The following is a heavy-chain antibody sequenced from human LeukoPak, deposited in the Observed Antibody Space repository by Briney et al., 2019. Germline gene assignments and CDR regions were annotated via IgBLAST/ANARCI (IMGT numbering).Heavy chain of an antibody. J-gene: IGHJ4*02. CDR2: ISNSSSYI. Sequence: GGSLRLSCAASGFTFSSYSMNWVRQAPGKGLEWVSSISNSSSYIYYADSVKGRFTISRDNAKNSLYLQMNSLRAEDTAVYYCARDQVVGASSPYYFDYWGQGTLVTVSS. CDR3: ARDQVVGASSPYYFDY. V-gene: IGHV3-21*01. CDR1: GFTFSSYS. D-gene: IGHD1-26*01.